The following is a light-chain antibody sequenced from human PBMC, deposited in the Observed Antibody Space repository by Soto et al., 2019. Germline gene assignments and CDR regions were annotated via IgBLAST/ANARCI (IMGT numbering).Light chain of an antibody. Sequence: DTQMTQSPSTLSASVGDRVTITCRASQSINSWLAWYQQKPGKAPKLLIYKASNLESGVPSRFSGSASGTELTLTISSLQPDDLATYYCQQYNGYSGTFGQGTKVEIK. V-gene: IGKV1-5*03. CDR3: QQYNGYSGT. CDR1: QSINSW. CDR2: KAS. J-gene: IGKJ2*02.